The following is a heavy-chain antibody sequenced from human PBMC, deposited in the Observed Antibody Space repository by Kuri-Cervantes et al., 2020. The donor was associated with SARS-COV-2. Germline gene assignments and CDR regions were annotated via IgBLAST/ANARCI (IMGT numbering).Heavy chain of an antibody. V-gene: IGHV4-59*12. CDR1: GGSISSYY. D-gene: IGHD1-26*01. Sequence: GSLRLSCTVSGGSISSYYWSWIRQPPGKGLEWIGYIYYSGSTNYNPSLKSRVTTSVDTSKNQLSLKLSSVTAADTAVYYCARDYPIGSYYFDYWGQGTLVTVSS. CDR3: ARDYPIGSYYFDY. J-gene: IGHJ4*02. CDR2: IYYSGST.